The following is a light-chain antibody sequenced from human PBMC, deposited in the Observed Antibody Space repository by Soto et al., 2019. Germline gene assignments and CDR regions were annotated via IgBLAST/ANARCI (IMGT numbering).Light chain of an antibody. CDR1: NIGSKS. J-gene: IGLJ2*01. CDR2: YDD. V-gene: IGLV3-21*04. Sequence: SYELTQAPSVSVAPGKTARITCGGNNIGSKSVHWYQQKPGQAPVLVISYDDDRPSGSPERFSGSNSGNTATLSIYGVEAGDEADYYCQVWDSSSDHPGVFGGGTKLTVL. CDR3: QVWDSSSDHPGV.